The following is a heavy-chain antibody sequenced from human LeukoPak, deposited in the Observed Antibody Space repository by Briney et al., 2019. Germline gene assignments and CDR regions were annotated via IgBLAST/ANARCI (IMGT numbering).Heavy chain of an antibody. CDR2: FHRGRI. CDR3: ARAPSSYESGNGYPNLGWLDP. Sequence: PETLSLTCKVSGYPIGLDYYWVWIRQAPGRGLQWIGGFHRGRIQYNSALKSRVTISIDSSKNQFSLRMWPVTAADTAFYFCARAPSSYESGNGYPNLGWLDPWGQGALATVSS. V-gene: IGHV4-38-2*02. D-gene: IGHD5-24*01. CDR1: GYPIGLDYY. J-gene: IGHJ5*02.